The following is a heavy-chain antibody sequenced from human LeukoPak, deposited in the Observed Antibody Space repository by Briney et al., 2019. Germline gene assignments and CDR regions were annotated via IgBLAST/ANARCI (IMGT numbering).Heavy chain of an antibody. Sequence: PGRSLRLSCAASGFTFSSYGMHWVRQAPGKGLEWVAVIWYDGSNKYYADSVKGRFTISRDNSKNTLYLQMNSLRAEDTAVYYCARDRGSYWDGGNDYWGQGTLVIVSS. CDR1: GFTFSSYG. J-gene: IGHJ4*02. CDR3: ARDRGSYWDGGNDY. V-gene: IGHV3-33*01. D-gene: IGHD1-26*01. CDR2: IWYDGSNK.